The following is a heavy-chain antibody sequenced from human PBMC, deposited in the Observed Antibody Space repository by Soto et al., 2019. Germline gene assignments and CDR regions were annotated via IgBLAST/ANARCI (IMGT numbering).Heavy chain of an antibody. CDR3: ARAYCSSTSCRYYYMDV. J-gene: IGHJ6*03. V-gene: IGHV3-64*01. Sequence: GGSLRLSCAASGFTFSSYAMHWVRQAPGKGLEYVSAISSNGGSTYYANSVKGRFTISRDNSKNTLYLQMGSLRAEDMAVYYCARAYCSSTSCRYYYMDVWGKGTTVTVSS. D-gene: IGHD2-2*01. CDR1: GFTFSSYA. CDR2: ISSNGGST.